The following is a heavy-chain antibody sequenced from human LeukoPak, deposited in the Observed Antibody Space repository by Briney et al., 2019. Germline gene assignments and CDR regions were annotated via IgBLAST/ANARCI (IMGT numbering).Heavy chain of an antibody. CDR1: GFTFSSYW. J-gene: IGHJ4*02. D-gene: IGHD3-22*01. CDR2: IKQDGSEK. V-gene: IGHV3-7*01. Sequence: GGSLRLSCAASGFTFSSYWMSWVRQAPGKGLEWVANIKQDGSEKYYVDSVKVRFTISRDNAKNSLYLQMNSLRAEDTAVYYCARDYYDSSGYYHVGYFDYWGQGTLVTVSS. CDR3: ARDYYDSSGYYHVGYFDY.